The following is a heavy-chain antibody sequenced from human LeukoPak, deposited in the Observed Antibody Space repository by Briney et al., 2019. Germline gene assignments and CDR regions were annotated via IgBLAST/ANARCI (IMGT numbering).Heavy chain of an antibody. J-gene: IGHJ6*03. D-gene: IGHD6-6*01. CDR2: ISSSSSYI. CDR3: ARDFSAAPVRWYYYMDV. Sequence: KSGGSLRLSCAASGFTFSSYAMSWVRQAPGKGLEWVSSISSSSSYIYYADSVKGRFTISRDNAKNSLYLQMNSLRAEDTAVYYCARDFSAAPVRWYYYMDVWGKGTTVTVSS. V-gene: IGHV3-21*01. CDR1: GFTFSSYA.